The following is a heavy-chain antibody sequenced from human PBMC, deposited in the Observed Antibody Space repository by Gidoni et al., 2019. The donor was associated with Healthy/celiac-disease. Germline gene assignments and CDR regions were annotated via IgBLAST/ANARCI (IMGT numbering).Heavy chain of an antibody. CDR3: ARDRQYSSSPGYYYYGMDV. Sequence: QVQLVQSGAEVKKPGASVKVSCKASGYTFTGYYMHWVRQAPGQGLEWMGWINPNSGGTNYAQKFQGRVTMTRDTSISTAYMELSRLRSDDTAVYYCARDRQYSSSPGYYYYGMDVWGQGTTVTVSS. CDR1: GYTFTGYY. J-gene: IGHJ6*02. CDR2: INPNSGGT. D-gene: IGHD6-6*01. V-gene: IGHV1-2*02.